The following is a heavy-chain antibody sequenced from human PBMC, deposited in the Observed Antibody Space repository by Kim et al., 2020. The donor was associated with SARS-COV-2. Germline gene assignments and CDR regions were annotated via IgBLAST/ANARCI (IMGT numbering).Heavy chain of an antibody. CDR1: GYIFTSFY. Sequence: ASVKVSCKASGYIFTSFYIHWVRQAPGQGLEWMGIINPSGGTTTYAQKFQGRVTMTGDTSTSTVYMELSSLTSDDSAVYYCARRSGWYWGQGTLVTVSS. D-gene: IGHD6-19*01. CDR3: ARRSGWY. V-gene: IGHV1-46*01. CDR2: INPSGGTT. J-gene: IGHJ4*02.